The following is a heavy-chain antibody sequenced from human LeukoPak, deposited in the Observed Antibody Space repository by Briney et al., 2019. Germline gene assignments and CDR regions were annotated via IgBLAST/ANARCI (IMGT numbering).Heavy chain of an antibody. CDR3: AKDRLVPTTEFDY. J-gene: IGHJ4*02. V-gene: IGHV3-23*01. CDR2: ISGSGGRT. Sequence: GGSLRLSCAASGFTFSSYAMSWVHQAPGKGLEWVSAISGSGGRTYYADSVKGRFTISRDNSKNTLYLQMKSLRAEDTAVYFCAKDRLVPTTEFDYWGQGTLVTVSS. CDR1: GFTFSSYA. D-gene: IGHD5-12*01.